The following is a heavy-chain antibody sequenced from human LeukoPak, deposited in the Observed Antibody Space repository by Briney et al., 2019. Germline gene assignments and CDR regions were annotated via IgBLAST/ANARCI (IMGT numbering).Heavy chain of an antibody. V-gene: IGHV3-21*01. CDR1: GFTFSNAW. CDR3: ARDRSRDMFSAFDI. CDR2: ISSSSSYI. J-gene: IGHJ3*02. Sequence: GGSLRLSCAASGFTFSNAWMSWVRQAPGKGLEWVSSISSSSSYIYYADSVKGRFTISRDNAKNSLYLQMNSLRAEDTAVYYCARDRSRDMFSAFDIWGQGTMAAVSS. D-gene: IGHD1-26*01.